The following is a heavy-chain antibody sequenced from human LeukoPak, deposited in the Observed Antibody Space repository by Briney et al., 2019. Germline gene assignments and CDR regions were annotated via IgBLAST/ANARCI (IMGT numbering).Heavy chain of an antibody. CDR2: ISSSGINI. CDR3: ARDLRYYGSGSYFGY. V-gene: IGHV3-11*01. CDR1: ELPFSDYY. Sequence: GGSLRLTCASAELPFSDYYMSWIRQATGQGLEPASYISSSGINIYYAYYVKGRFSISRYNAKSSLYLQMNSLRAEDTAVYYCARDLRYYGSGSYFGYWGQGTLVTVSS. D-gene: IGHD3-10*01. J-gene: IGHJ4*02.